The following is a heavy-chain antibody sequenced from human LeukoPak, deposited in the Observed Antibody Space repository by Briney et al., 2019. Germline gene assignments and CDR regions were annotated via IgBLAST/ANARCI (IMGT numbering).Heavy chain of an antibody. CDR1: GGSISSRSYY. V-gene: IGHV4-39*01. CDR2: IYYSGST. D-gene: IGHD5-18*01. CDR3: ARQVYNYGHLPYYFDY. Sequence: SETLSLTCTVSGGSISSRSYYWGWIRQPPGKGLEWIGNIYYSGSTYYNASLKSRVTISVDTSKNQFSLKLKSVTAADTAVYYCARQVYNYGHLPYYFDYWGQGTLVTVSS. J-gene: IGHJ4*02.